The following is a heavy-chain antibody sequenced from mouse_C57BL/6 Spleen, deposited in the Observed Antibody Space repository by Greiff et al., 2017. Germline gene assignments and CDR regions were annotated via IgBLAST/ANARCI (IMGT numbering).Heavy chain of an antibody. CDR1: GYKFTGYW. CDR2: ILPGSGST. Sequence: QVQLKESGAELMKPGASVKLSCKATGYKFTGYWIEWVKQRPGHGLEWIGEILPGSGSTNYNAKFKGKATFTADTSSNTAYMQLSSLTTEDSAIYYCASAGYGSSSLDYFDYWGQGTTLTVSS. V-gene: IGHV1-9*01. D-gene: IGHD1-1*01. CDR3: ASAGYGSSSLDYFDY. J-gene: IGHJ2*01.